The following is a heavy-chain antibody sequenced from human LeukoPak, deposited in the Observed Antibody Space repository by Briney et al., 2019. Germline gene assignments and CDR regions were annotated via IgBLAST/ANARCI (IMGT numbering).Heavy chain of an antibody. D-gene: IGHD3-10*01. CDR2: ISSSGSFT. V-gene: IGHV3-11*06. CDR1: GFTFSDSY. Sequence: GGSLRLSCAASGFTFSDSYMNWIRQAPGNGLEWLSYISSSGSFTNYADSVRGRFTISRDNAKNSLFLQMNSLRAEDTAVYYCASGMVRGVINYWGQGTLVTVSS. J-gene: IGHJ4*02. CDR3: ASGMVRGVINY.